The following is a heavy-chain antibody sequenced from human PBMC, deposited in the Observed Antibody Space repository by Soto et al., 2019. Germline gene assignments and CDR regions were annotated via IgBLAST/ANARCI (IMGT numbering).Heavy chain of an antibody. D-gene: IGHD3-10*01. V-gene: IGHV1-69*02. CDR2: VNPIVGVS. CDR1: GDTFNSYT. J-gene: IGHJ4*02. CDR3: ATSYGSGSTHFDF. Sequence: QVQLVQSGAEVKNPGSSVKVSCTASGDTFNSYTINWVRQAPGQGLEWVGRVNPIVGVSNSAQKFHGRVTITADKSTRKAYLYLTSLKSEDTAVYYCATSYGSGSTHFDFWGQGTLVTVSS.